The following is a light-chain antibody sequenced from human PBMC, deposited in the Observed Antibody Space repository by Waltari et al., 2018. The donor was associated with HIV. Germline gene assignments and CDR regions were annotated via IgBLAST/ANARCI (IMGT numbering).Light chain of an antibody. CDR1: SSNIGSNT. J-gene: IGLJ7*01. Sequence: QSVLTQPPSASGTPGQRVTIPCSGSSSNIGSNTVNWYQQLPGTAPKLLIYTNSHRPSGFPDRFSGSKSGTSASLAISGLQSEDEADYYCAAWDDSLNGRAVFGGGTHLTVL. CDR3: AAWDDSLNGRAV. V-gene: IGLV1-44*01. CDR2: TNS.